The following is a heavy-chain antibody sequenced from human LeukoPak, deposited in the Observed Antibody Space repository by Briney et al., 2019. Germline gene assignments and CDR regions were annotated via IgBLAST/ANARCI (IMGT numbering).Heavy chain of an antibody. D-gene: IGHD5-24*01. J-gene: IGHJ4*02. CDR3: AKDVEMATMGFDY. V-gene: IGHV3-23*01. CDR2: ISGTGGTT. CDR1: GFTFSSYG. Sequence: PGGSLRLSCAASGFTFSSYGMSWVRQAPGKGLEWVSAISGTGGTTYYADSVKGRFTISRDNSKNTLYLQMNSLRAEDTAVYYCAKDVEMATMGFDYWGQGTLVTVSS.